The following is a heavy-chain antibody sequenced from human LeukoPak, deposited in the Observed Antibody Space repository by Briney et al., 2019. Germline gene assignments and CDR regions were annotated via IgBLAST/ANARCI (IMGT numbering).Heavy chain of an antibody. J-gene: IGHJ6*03. V-gene: IGHV3-23*01. CDR3: ARDSGWYNYYYYYMDV. D-gene: IGHD6-19*01. Sequence: PGGSLRLSCAASGFTFSSYAMSWVRQAPGKGLEWVSAISGSGGSTYYADSVKGRFTISRDNSKNTLYLQMGSLRAEDMAVYYCARDSGWYNYYYYYMDVWGKGTTVTVSS. CDR2: ISGSGGST. CDR1: GFTFSSYA.